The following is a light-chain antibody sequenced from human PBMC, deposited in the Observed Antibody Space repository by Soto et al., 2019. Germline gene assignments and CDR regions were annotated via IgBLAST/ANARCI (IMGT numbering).Light chain of an antibody. J-gene: IGKJ1*01. Sequence: VMTQAPATLSVSPGERATLSCRASQTINNNVAWYQPKDGQVPRLVIYGASTRATDIPARFSGSGSGTEFTLTISSLQSEDFAVYYCQQRSNWPRTFGQGTKVDIK. CDR1: QTINNN. V-gene: IGKV3-15*01. CDR2: GAS. CDR3: QQRSNWPRT.